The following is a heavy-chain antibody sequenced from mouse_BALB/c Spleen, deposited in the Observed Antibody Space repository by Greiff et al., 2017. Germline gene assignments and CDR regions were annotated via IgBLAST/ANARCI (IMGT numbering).Heavy chain of an antibody. J-gene: IGHJ4*01. CDR1: GYSITSDYA. D-gene: IGHD2-4*01. CDR3: ARFDYDGGYAMDY. Sequence: DVQLQESGPGLVKPSQSLSLTCTVTGYSITSDYAWNWIRQFPGNKLEWMGYISYSGSTSYNPSLKSRISITRDTSKNQFFLQLNSVTTEDTATYYCARFDYDGGYAMDYWGQGTSVTVSS. CDR2: ISYSGST. V-gene: IGHV3-2*02.